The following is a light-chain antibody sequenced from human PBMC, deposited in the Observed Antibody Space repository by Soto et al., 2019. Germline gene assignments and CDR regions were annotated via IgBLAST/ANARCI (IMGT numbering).Light chain of an antibody. CDR3: QQYGSSPPT. CDR1: QSVSSSY. Sequence: EIVLTQSPGTLSLSPGERATLSCRASQSVSSSYFAWYQQKPGQAPRLLIYGASSRATGIPDRFSGSGCGTDFTLTISRLEPEDFAVYYWQQYGSSPPTFGQGTKVEIK. V-gene: IGKV3-20*01. J-gene: IGKJ1*01. CDR2: GAS.